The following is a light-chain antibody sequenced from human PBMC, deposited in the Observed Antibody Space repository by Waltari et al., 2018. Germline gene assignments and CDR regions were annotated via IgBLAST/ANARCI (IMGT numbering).Light chain of an antibody. CDR2: KAS. J-gene: IGKJ1*01. Sequence: DIQMTQSPSTLSASVGARVTITCRASQSISSWLAWYQQKPGKAPKLLIYKASNLESGVPSRFSAGGSETEFTLTISSLKPDDFATYYCQQYNGYPWTFGQGTKVEVK. CDR1: QSISSW. CDR3: QQYNGYPWT. V-gene: IGKV1-5*03.